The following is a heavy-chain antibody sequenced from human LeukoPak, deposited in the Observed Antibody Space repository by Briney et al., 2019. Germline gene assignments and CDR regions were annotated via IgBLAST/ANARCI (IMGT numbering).Heavy chain of an antibody. J-gene: IGHJ4*02. D-gene: IGHD2-2*01. CDR2: IWYDGSNK. CDR1: GFTFSNYG. V-gene: IGHV3-33*01. CDR3: ARDLGGSASWIDY. Sequence: GRSLRLSCAASGFTFSNYGMHWVRQAPGKGLEWVAIIWYDGSNKYYADSVKGRFTISRDNSKNTLYVQMNSLRVEDTAVYYCARDLGGSASWIDYCGQGTLVTVSS.